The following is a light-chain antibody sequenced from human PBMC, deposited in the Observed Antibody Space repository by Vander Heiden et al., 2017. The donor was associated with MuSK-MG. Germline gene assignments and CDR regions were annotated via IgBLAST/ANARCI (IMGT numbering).Light chain of an antibody. CDR2: QDD. CDR3: QAWDSNTHVV. Sequence: SYELTQPPSVYVSPRQTASITCPGDKLGDNYTSWYQQKAGQAPVLVIYQDDKRPSGIPERFSGSNSGNTATLTISGTQAMDEAEYYCQAWDSNTHVVFGGGTKLTVL. CDR1: KLGDNY. J-gene: IGLJ2*01. V-gene: IGLV3-1*01.